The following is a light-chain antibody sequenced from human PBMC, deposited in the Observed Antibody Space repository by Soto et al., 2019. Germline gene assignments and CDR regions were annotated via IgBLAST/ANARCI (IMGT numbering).Light chain of an antibody. V-gene: IGKV1-39*01. CDR3: QQSYSTPPNT. CDR2: AAS. J-gene: IGKJ4*01. Sequence: DIPMTQSPSSLSASVGDRVIITCRASQSINSHLNWYQQKPGKAPKLLIYAASSLQSGVPSRFSGSGSGTDFTLTISSLQPEDFATYYCQQSYSTPPNTFGGGTKVEIK. CDR1: QSINSH.